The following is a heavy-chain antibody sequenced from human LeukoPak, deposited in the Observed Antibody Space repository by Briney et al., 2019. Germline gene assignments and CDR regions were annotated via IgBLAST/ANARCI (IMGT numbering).Heavy chain of an antibody. Sequence: ASVKVSCKASGYTFTGYYMHWVRQAPGQGLEWMGWINPNSGGTNYAQKFQGRVTMTRDTSISTAYMELSRLRSDDTAVYYCARGLDDSYAQTPLFDYWGQGTLVTVSS. CDR3: ARGLDDSYAQTPLFDY. CDR2: INPNSGGT. V-gene: IGHV1-2*02. J-gene: IGHJ4*02. CDR1: GYTFTGYY. D-gene: IGHD5-18*01.